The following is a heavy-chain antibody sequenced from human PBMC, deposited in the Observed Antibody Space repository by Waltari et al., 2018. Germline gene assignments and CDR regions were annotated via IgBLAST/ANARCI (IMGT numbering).Heavy chain of an antibody. D-gene: IGHD3-22*01. CDR3: ARDNYYDSSGYCDY. Sequence: EVQLVESGGGLVKPGGSRRLSCAAAGFPFSSYSLNWVRRAPGKGLEWVSSISSSSSYIYYADSVKGRFTISRDNAKNSLYLQMNSLRAEDTAVYYCARDNYYDSSGYCDYWGQGTLVTVSS. V-gene: IGHV3-21*01. CDR2: ISSSSSYI. CDR1: GFPFSSYS. J-gene: IGHJ4*02.